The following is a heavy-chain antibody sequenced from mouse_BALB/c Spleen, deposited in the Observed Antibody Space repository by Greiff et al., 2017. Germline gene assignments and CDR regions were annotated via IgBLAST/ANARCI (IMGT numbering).Heavy chain of an antibody. V-gene: IGHV14-3*02. CDR2: IDPANGNT. CDR1: GFNIKDSY. Sequence: EVQLQQSGAELVKPGASVKLSCTASGFNIKDSYMHWVKQRPEQGLEWIGRIDPANGNTKYDPKFQGKATITADTSSNTAYLQLSSLTSEDTAVYYYARSLNWNAMDYWGQGTSVTVSS. D-gene: IGHD4-1*01. J-gene: IGHJ4*01. CDR3: ARSLNWNAMDY.